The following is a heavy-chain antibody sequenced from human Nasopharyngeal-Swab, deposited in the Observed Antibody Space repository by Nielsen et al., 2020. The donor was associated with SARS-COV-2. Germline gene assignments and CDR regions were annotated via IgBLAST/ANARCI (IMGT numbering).Heavy chain of an antibody. V-gene: IGHV6-1*01. CDR3: ARARGAYGDYYYYYYTDV. CDR1: GDSVSSSSAA. Sequence: SQTLSLTCAISGDSVSSSSAAWNWLRQSPSRGLEWLGRTYYRSKWYNDYAVFVKSRITINPDTSKNQFSLHLNSVTPEDTAVYYCARARGAYGDYYYYYYTDVWGKGTTVTVS. D-gene: IGHD4-17*01. J-gene: IGHJ6*03. CDR2: TYYRSKWYN.